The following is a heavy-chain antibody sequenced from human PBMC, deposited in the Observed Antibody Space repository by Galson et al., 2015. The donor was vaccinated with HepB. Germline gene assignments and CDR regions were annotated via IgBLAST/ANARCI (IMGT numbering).Heavy chain of an antibody. D-gene: IGHD2-21*02. CDR2: MNPNSGNT. CDR3: ARGSGHIVVVTAIRYNWFDH. Sequence: SVKVSCKASGYTFTSYDINWVRQATGQGLEWMGWMNPNSGNTGYAQKFQGRVTMTRNTSTSTAYMELSSLRSEDTAVYYCARGSGHIVVVTAIRYNWFDHCGQGTLVTVS. V-gene: IGHV1-8*01. CDR1: GYTFTSYD. J-gene: IGHJ5*02.